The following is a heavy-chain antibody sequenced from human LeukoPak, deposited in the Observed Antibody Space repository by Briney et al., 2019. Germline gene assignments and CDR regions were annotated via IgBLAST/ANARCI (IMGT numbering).Heavy chain of an antibody. Sequence: GGSLRLSCAPSGFTFSNYTMSWVRQAPGKGLEWDSVISGSGVTTDYADSVMGRSTISRDNSRNAHYLQLDSLRAEDTAIYFCAKGRWGAYYYGLDVWGQGTTVTVSS. D-gene: IGHD3-16*01. CDR3: AKGRWGAYYYGLDV. J-gene: IGHJ6*02. CDR1: GFTFSNYT. V-gene: IGHV3-23*01. CDR2: ISGSGVTT.